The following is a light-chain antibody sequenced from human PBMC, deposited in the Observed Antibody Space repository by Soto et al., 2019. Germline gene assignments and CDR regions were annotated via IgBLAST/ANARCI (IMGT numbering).Light chain of an antibody. J-gene: IGKJ5*01. CDR1: QTVDNF. V-gene: IGKV3-11*01. CDR3: QQRKKWPPIT. Sequence: EIVLTQSPVIVSLSPGERATLACRASQTVDNFLAWYQLKLGKAPRLLIYDATKRASGIPVRFTGSGSGTDFILTISNIEAEDVAIYYCQQRKKWPPITFGQGTRLDIK. CDR2: DAT.